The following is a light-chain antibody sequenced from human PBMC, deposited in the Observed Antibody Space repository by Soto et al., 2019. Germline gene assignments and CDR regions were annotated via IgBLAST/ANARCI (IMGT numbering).Light chain of an antibody. J-gene: IGLJ2*01. V-gene: IGLV3-1*01. CDR3: QGWDSSTVV. CDR1: KLGDKY. CDR2: QDS. Sequence: SYELTQPPSVSVSPGQTASITCSGDKLGDKYACWYQQKPGQSPVLVIYQDSKRPSGIPERFSGSNSGNTATLTISGTQAMEEADYYCQGWDSSTVVFGGGT.